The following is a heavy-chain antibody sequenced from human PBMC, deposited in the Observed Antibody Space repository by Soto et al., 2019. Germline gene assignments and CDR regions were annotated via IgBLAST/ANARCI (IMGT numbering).Heavy chain of an antibody. CDR3: ATLPNRITMVRGVTRMLGWFDP. Sequence: PSDTLSLTCAVYGGSFSGYYWSWIRQPPGKGLEWIGEINHSGSTNYNPSLKSRVTISVDTSKNQFSLKLSSVTAADTAVYYCATLPNRITMVRGVTRMLGWFDPWGQGTLVTAPQ. J-gene: IGHJ5*02. CDR2: INHSGST. V-gene: IGHV4-34*01. CDR1: GGSFSGYY. D-gene: IGHD3-10*01.